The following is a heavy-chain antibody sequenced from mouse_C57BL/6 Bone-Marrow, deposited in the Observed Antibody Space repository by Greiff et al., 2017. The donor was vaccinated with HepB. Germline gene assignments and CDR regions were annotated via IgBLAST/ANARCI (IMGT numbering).Heavy chain of an antibody. CDR1: GFTFTDYY. V-gene: IGHV7-3*01. Sequence: VQLKESGGGLVQPGGSLSLSCAASGFTFTDYYMSWVRQPPGKALEWLGFIRNKANGYTTEYSASVKGRFTISRDNSQSILYLQMNALRAEDSATYYCARWGSNYYFDYWGQGTTLTVSS. J-gene: IGHJ2*01. CDR3: ARWGSNYYFDY. CDR2: IRNKANGYTT. D-gene: IGHD2-5*01.